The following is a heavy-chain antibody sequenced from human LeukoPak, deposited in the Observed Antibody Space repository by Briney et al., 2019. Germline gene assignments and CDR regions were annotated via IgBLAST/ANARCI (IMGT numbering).Heavy chain of an antibody. CDR3: ARGLSYYYDSSGFLDY. V-gene: IGHV4-38-2*02. CDR1: GYSISSGYY. CDR2: INHSGST. D-gene: IGHD3-22*01. J-gene: IGHJ4*02. Sequence: PSETLSLTCTVSGYSISSGYYWGWIRPPPGKGLEWIGEINHSGSTNYNPSLKSRVTISVDTSKNQFSLKLSSVTAADTAVYYCARGLSYYYDSSGFLDYWGQGTLVTVSS.